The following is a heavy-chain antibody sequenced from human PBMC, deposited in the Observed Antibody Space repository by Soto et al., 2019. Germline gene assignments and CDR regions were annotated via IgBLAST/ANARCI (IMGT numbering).Heavy chain of an antibody. D-gene: IGHD3-9*01. CDR3: ARWNYDILTGSWALDY. Sequence: GGSLRLSCAASGFTFSDHWMSWVRQAPGKGLEWVANIKQDGSEKDYVDSVKGLFTISRDNAKNSLYLQMSSLRAEDTAVYYCARWNYDILTGSWALDYWGQGTLVTVSS. CDR2: IKQDGSEK. J-gene: IGHJ4*02. CDR1: GFTFSDHW. V-gene: IGHV3-7*01.